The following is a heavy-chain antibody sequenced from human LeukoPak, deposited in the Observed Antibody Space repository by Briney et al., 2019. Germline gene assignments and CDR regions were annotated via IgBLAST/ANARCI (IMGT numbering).Heavy chain of an antibody. V-gene: IGHV1-2*02. J-gene: IGHJ5*02. CDR1: GYTFTGYY. Sequence: ASVKVSCKASGYTFTGYYMYWVRQAPGQGLEWMGWINPNSGGTNYAQKFQGRVTMTRDTSISTAYMELSRLRSDDTAVYYCARDLGIVGTNWFDPWGQGTLVTVSS. CDR3: ARDLGIVGTNWFDP. CDR2: INPNSGGT. D-gene: IGHD1-26*01.